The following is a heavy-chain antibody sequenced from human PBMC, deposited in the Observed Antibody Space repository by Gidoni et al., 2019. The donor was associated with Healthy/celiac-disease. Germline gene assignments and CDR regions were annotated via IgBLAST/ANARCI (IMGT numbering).Heavy chain of an antibody. V-gene: IGHV3-23*04. CDR2: ISGSGGST. Sequence: EVQLVESVGGLVQPVGSLRLSCAASVFTFSRYAISWVRQAPGKGLEWVSAISGSGGSTYYADSVKGRFTISRDNSKNTLYLQMNSLRAEDTAVYYCVPGGSMGIAARKNAFDIWGQGTMVTVSS. J-gene: IGHJ3*02. CDR3: VPGGSMGIAARKNAFDI. CDR1: VFTFSRYA. D-gene: IGHD6-6*01.